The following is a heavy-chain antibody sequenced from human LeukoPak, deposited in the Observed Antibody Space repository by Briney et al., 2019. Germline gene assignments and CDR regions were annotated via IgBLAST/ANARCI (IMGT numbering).Heavy chain of an antibody. Sequence: SDTLSLTCTVSGGSISSYYWSWIRQPPGKGLEWIGYIYYSGSTNYNPSLKSRVTISVDTSKNQFSADTAVYYCARMVRGVITLFDYWGQGTLVTVSS. V-gene: IGHV4-59*01. J-gene: IGHJ4*02. CDR1: GGSISSYY. CDR3: ARMVRGVITLFDY. CDR2: IYYSGST. D-gene: IGHD3-10*01.